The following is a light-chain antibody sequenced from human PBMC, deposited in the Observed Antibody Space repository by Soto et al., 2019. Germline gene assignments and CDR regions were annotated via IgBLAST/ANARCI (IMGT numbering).Light chain of an antibody. CDR3: QQSHGFPYT. J-gene: IGKJ2*01. CDR1: HSVSTS. V-gene: IGKV1-39*01. CDR2: DAF. Sequence: DIQMTQSPSSLSASVGDRVTITCRASHSVSTSLNWYQQKPGKAPKLLIFDAFKLQSGVPSRFSGSESGAEFTLTISSLQPEDFATYYCQQSHGFPYTFGQGTKLDIK.